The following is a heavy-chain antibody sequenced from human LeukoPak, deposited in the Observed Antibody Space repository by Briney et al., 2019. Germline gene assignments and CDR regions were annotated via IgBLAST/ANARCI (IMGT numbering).Heavy chain of an antibody. CDR3: ARGPDSSGFYFDY. V-gene: IGHV3-30*03. Sequence: GGSVRLSCAASGFTFSNYGMHWVRQAPAKGLEWVAIISYEVSNTYYADSVKGRFTISRDKSKNTLYLQMNILRAEETAVYYCARGPDSSGFYFDYWGQGTLVTVSS. CDR1: GFTFSNYG. CDR2: ISYEVSNT. D-gene: IGHD3-22*01. J-gene: IGHJ4*02.